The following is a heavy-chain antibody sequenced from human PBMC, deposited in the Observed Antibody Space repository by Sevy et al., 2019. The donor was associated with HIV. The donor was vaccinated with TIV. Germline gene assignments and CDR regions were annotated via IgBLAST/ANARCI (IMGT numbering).Heavy chain of an antibody. Sequence: GGSLILSCAASGFSFSSYGMHWVRQAPGKGLEWMSYIQYDGSNKDYADSLKGRFTISRDNSKNTLYLQMNSLRVEDTAVFYCVKEGGGEGGDHWGQGTLVTVSS. CDR1: GFSFSSYG. CDR2: IQYDGSNK. V-gene: IGHV3-30*02. CDR3: VKEGGGEGGDH. J-gene: IGHJ4*02. D-gene: IGHD2-21*01.